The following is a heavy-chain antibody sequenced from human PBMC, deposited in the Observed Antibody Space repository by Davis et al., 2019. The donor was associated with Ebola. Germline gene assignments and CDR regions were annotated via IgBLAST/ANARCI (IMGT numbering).Heavy chain of an antibody. D-gene: IGHD2-2*01. V-gene: IGHV1-18*04. CDR1: GYTFTGYY. J-gene: IGHJ5*02. CDR2: ISAYNGNT. CDR3: ARIVVVPNWFDP. Sequence: ASVKVSCKASGYTFTGYYMHWVRQAPGEGLEWMGWISAYNGNTNYAQKLQGRVTMTTDTSTSTAYMELRSLRSDDTAVYYCARIVVVPNWFDPWGQGTLVTVSS.